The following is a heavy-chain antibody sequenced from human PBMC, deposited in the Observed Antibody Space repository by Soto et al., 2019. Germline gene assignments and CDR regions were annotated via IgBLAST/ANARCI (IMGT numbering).Heavy chain of an antibody. D-gene: IGHD3-3*01. CDR3: ARAYYDFWSGYYLPIGYYFDY. Sequence: ETLSLTCTVSGGSISSSSYYWGWIRQPPGKGLEWIGSIYYSGSTYYNPSLKSRVTISVDTSKNQFSLKLSSVTAADTAVYYCARAYYDFWSGYYLPIGYYFDYWGQGTLVTVSS. V-gene: IGHV4-39*01. J-gene: IGHJ4*02. CDR2: IYYSGST. CDR1: GGSISSSSYY.